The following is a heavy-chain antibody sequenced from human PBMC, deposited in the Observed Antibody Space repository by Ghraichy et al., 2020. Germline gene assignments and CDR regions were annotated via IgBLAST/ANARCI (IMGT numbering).Heavy chain of an antibody. CDR3: AKDGYCISGSCTPFDY. J-gene: IGHJ4*02. CDR2: IGPTGGDT. V-gene: IGHV3-23*01. D-gene: IGHD2-2*03. Sequence: GGSLRLSCTASGFLFSSYSMSWVRQAPGKGLEWVSVIGPTGGDTKYADSVKGRFTISRDNSKNTLYLQMNSLRAEDTARYYCAKDGYCISGSCTPFDYWGQGSLVTVSS. CDR1: GFLFSSYS.